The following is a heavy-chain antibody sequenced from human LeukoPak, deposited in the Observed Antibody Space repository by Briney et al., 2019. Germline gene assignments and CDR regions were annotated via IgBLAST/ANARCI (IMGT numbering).Heavy chain of an antibody. Sequence: GGSLRLSCAASGFTFSNYEMHWVRRAPGKGLEWVSYISSGGSTVYYADSVKGRFTVPRDNAKNSLYLQMSSLRAEDTAVYYCARGGSFVEYWGQGTLVSVSS. V-gene: IGHV3-48*03. CDR2: ISSGGSTV. J-gene: IGHJ4*02. D-gene: IGHD3-10*01. CDR3: ARGGSFVEY. CDR1: GFTFSNYE.